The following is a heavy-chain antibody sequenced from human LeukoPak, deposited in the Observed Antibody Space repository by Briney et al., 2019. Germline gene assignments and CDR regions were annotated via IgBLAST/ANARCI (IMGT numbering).Heavy chain of an antibody. CDR1: GYTFTSYG. CDR2: IIPIFGTA. Sequence: SVKVSCKASGYTFTSYGISWVRQAPGQGLEWMGRIIPIFGTANYAQKFQGRVTITTEESTSTAYMELSSLRSEDTAVYYCARVLDSSGYLNWFDPWGQGTLVTVSS. CDR3: ARVLDSSGYLNWFDP. D-gene: IGHD3-22*01. J-gene: IGHJ5*02. V-gene: IGHV1-69*05.